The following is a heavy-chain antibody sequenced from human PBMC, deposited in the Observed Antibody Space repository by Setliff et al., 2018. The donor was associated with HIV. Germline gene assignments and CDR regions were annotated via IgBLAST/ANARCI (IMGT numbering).Heavy chain of an antibody. CDR3: ARIVALNGYPSDY. J-gene: IGHJ4*02. D-gene: IGHD2-8*01. V-gene: IGHV1-2*06. CDR2: INPNSGGT. CDR1: GYTFTDYY. Sequence: AASVKVSCKASGYTFTDYYFHWLRQAPGQGLEWMGRINPNSGGTNYAQKFQGRVTMTTDTSTSTAYMELRSLGSDDTAVYYCARIVALNGYPSDYWGQGTLVTVSS.